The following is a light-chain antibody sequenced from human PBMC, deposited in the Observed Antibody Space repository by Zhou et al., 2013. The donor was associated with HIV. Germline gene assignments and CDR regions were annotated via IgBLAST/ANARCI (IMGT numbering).Light chain of an antibody. CDR3: QQCNSYPYT. Sequence: IQMTQSPSSLSASVGDRVIITCRASQDIRNDLGWYQQKPGKAPKLLIYRASTLESGVPSRFSGSGSGTEFTLTISSLQPDDFGTYYCQQCNSYPYTFGQGTKLEIK. J-gene: IGKJ2*01. CDR2: RAS. CDR1: QDIRND. V-gene: IGKV1-17*01.